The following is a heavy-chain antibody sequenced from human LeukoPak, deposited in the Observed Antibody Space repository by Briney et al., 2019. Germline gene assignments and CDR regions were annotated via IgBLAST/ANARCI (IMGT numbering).Heavy chain of an antibody. V-gene: IGHV5-51*01. Sequence: GESLKISCKGSGYSFTSYWIGWVRQIPGKGLEWMGIIYPGDSDTRYSPSFQGQVTISADKSISTAYLQWSSLKASDTAMYYCALTYRPSSGWYQMDYWGQGTLVTVSS. J-gene: IGHJ4*02. CDR3: ALTYRPSSGWYQMDY. D-gene: IGHD6-19*01. CDR1: GYSFTSYW. CDR2: IYPGDSDT.